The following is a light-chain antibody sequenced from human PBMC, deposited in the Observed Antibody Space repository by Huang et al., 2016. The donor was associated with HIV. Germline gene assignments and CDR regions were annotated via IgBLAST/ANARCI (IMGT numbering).Light chain of an antibody. CDR3: HQYNNWLLS. CDR1: RTVSTN. V-gene: IGKV3-15*01. J-gene: IGKJ4*01. CDR2: GSS. Sequence: IVMTQSPATLSVSPGETVTLSCRANRTVSTNLAWYQQRPGQAPRHLIYGSSTRAPGVPARFSGSGSGTDFSLTISSLQSEDFALYYCHQYNNWLLSFGGGTRVDI.